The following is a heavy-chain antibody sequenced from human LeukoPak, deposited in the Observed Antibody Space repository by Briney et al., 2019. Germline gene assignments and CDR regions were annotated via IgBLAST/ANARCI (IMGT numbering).Heavy chain of an antibody. CDR1: GFTFSSYA. Sequence: PGGSLRLSCAASGFTFSSYAMSWVRQAPGKGLEWVSAISGSGGSTYYADSVKGRFTISRDNSKNTLYLQMNSLRAEDTAVYYCAKDYRRIQVWLPCFDYWGQGTLVTVSS. V-gene: IGHV3-23*01. D-gene: IGHD5-18*01. J-gene: IGHJ4*02. CDR2: ISGSGGST. CDR3: AKDYRRIQVWLPCFDY.